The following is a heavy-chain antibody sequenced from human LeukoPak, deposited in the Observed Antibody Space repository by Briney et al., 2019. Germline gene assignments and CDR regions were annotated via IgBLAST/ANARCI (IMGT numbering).Heavy chain of an antibody. V-gene: IGHV3-15*01. Sequence: GGSLRLSCAASGFTFSNAWMSWVRQAPGKGLEWVGRIKSKTDGGTTDYAAPVKGRFTISRDDSKNTLYLQMNSLKTEDTAVYYCTTDYDSSWYDYYGMDVWGKGTTVTVSS. J-gene: IGHJ6*04. D-gene: IGHD6-13*01. CDR1: GFTFSNAW. CDR2: IKSKTDGGTT. CDR3: TTDYDSSWYDYYGMDV.